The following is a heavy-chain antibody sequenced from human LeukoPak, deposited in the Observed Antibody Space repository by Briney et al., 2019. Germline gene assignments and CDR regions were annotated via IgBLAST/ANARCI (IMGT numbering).Heavy chain of an antibody. J-gene: IGHJ4*02. Sequence: SETLSLTCSVSGGSISSSSHSWGWIRQSPGKGLEWIGSIYYSGSTFYNPSLKSRVTISVDTSKNQFSLKLSSVTAADTAVYYCARAAVAGVATFDYWGQGTLVTVSS. CDR2: IYYSGST. CDR1: GGSISSSSHS. CDR3: ARAAVAGVATFDY. V-gene: IGHV4-39*07. D-gene: IGHD6-19*01.